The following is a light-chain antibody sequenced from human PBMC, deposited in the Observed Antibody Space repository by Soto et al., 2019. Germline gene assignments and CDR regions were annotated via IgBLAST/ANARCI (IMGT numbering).Light chain of an antibody. J-gene: IGKJ1*01. V-gene: IGKV1-39*01. CDR1: HNINNY. CDR3: QQSLSALGT. CDR2: GTS. Sequence: DIQMTQSPSSLSAFVGDRVTITCRSSHNINNYLNWYQQKPGKAPKLLIYGTSTLQTGVPSRFSGSGSGTDFTLTITNLQPEDSASYFCQQSLSALGTLGQGTRVEIK.